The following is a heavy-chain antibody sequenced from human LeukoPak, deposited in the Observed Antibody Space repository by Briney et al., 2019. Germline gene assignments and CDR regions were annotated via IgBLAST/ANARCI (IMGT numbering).Heavy chain of an antibody. D-gene: IGHD6-19*01. V-gene: IGHV3-7*03. Sequence: GGSLRPSCAASGFTFSSYWMSWVRQAPGKGLEWVANIKQDGSEKYYVDSVKGRFTISRDNAKNSLYLQMNSLRAEDTAVYYCARGGLTVAGTPFDYWGQGTLVTVSS. J-gene: IGHJ4*02. CDR2: IKQDGSEK. CDR1: GFTFSSYW. CDR3: ARGGLTVAGTPFDY.